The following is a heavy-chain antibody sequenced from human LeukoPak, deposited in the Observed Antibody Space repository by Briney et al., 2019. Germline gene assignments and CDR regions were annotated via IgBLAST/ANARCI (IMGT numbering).Heavy chain of an antibody. V-gene: IGHV3-23*01. D-gene: IGHD6-19*01. Sequence: PGGSLRLSCAASGFTFSSYAMSWVRQAPGKGLEWVSAISGSGGSTYYADSVKGRFTISRDNSKDTLYLQMNSLRAEDTAVYYCAKEGGSGWYKNSDYWGQGTLVTVSS. CDR1: GFTFSSYA. CDR2: ISGSGGST. CDR3: AKEGGSGWYKNSDY. J-gene: IGHJ4*02.